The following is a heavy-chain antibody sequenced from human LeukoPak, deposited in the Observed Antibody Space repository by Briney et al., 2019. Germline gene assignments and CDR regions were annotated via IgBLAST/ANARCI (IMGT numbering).Heavy chain of an antibody. V-gene: IGHV4-34*01. Sequence: SETLALTCAVYGGSFSGYYWSWIRHPPGKGLEWIGEINHSGSDNYNPSLKSRVTISVDTSKNQFSLKLSSVTAADTAVYYCARSWGYYFDYWGQGTLVTVSS. CDR1: GGSFSGYY. D-gene: IGHD6-13*01. J-gene: IGHJ4*02. CDR3: ARSWGYYFDY. CDR2: INHSGSD.